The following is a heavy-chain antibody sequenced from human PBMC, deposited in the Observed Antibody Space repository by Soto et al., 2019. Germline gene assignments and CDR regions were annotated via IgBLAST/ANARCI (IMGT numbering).Heavy chain of an antibody. Sequence: PGGSLRLSCAASGFTFSSYAMSWVLQAPGKGLEWVSAISGSGGSTYYADSVKGRFTISRDNSKNTLYLQMNSLRAEDTAVYYCAKAFVVVVAATPAWYFDLWGRGTLVTVSS. J-gene: IGHJ2*01. V-gene: IGHV3-23*01. CDR1: GFTFSSYA. CDR2: ISGSGGST. D-gene: IGHD2-15*01. CDR3: AKAFVVVVAATPAWYFDL.